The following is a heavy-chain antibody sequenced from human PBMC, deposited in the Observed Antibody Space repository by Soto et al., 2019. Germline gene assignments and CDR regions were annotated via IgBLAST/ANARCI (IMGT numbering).Heavy chain of an antibody. CDR3: ARRLSYRWVY. CDR1: GGSINTDYW. Sequence: QVQLQESGPGLVKPSGTLSLTCGVSGGSINTDYWWSWVRQAPGKAVEWIGEVHHSGTTNYIQSLTTRITMSVDKSGNQVSLALTSVADADTAVDFCARRLSYRWVYWGQGILVTVSS. J-gene: IGHJ4*02. D-gene: IGHD3-16*02. CDR2: VHHSGTT. V-gene: IGHV4-4*02.